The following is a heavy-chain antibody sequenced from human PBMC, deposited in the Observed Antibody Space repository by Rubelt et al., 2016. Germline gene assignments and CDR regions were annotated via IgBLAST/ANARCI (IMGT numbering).Heavy chain of an antibody. Sequence: QVQLQESGPGLVKPSQTLSLTCTVSGGSISSGAYYWSWIRQHPGKGLEWIGYIYYNGNTYYNPSLKSRVCITIDQSKNQFSWKWSYGTAADTAVYYCARVGDSGHYGYHCEYWGQGTLVTVSS. J-gene: IGHJ4*02. CDR1: GGSISSGAYY. CDR2: IYYNGNT. CDR3: ARVGDSGHYGYHCEY. V-gene: IGHV4-31*03. D-gene: IGHD3-3*01.